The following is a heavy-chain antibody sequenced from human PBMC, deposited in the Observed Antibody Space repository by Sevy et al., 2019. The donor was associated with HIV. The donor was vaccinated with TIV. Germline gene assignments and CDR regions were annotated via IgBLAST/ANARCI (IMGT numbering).Heavy chain of an antibody. CDR3: ARDLRWSSYDFWSGYSGMDV. CDR2: ISSSSSYI. V-gene: IGHV3-21*01. CDR1: GFTFSSYS. Sequence: GGSLRLSCAASGFTFSSYSMNWVRQAPGKGLEWVSSISSSSSYIYYADSVKGRFTISRDNAKNSLYLQMNSLRAEDTAVYYCARDLRWSSYDFWSGYSGMDVWGQGTTVTVSS. J-gene: IGHJ6*02. D-gene: IGHD3-3*01.